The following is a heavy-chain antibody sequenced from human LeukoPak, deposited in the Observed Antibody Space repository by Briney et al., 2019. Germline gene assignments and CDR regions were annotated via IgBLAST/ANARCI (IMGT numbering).Heavy chain of an antibody. D-gene: IGHD6-19*01. J-gene: IGHJ4*02. V-gene: IGHV4-39*07. Sequence: SETLSLTCTVSGGSISSSIYYWGWIRQSPGKGLEWIGSIYYSGSTYYNPSLKSRVTLSVDTSKNQFSLKLSSVTAADTAVYYCARVAVAGHFDYWGQGTLVTVSS. CDR1: GGSISSSIYY. CDR3: ARVAVAGHFDY. CDR2: IYYSGST.